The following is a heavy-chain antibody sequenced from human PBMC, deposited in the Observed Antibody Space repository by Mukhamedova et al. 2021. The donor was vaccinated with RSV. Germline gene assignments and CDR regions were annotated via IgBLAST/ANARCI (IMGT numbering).Heavy chain of an antibody. CDR3: ASDFGELLGY. J-gene: IGHJ4*02. D-gene: IGHD3-10*01. Sequence: MHWVRQAPGQGLEWMGIINPSGGSTSYAQKLQGRVTMTRDTSTSTVYMELSSLRSEDTAVYYCASDFGELLGYWGQGTLVTVSS. CDR2: INPSGGST. V-gene: IGHV1-46*01.